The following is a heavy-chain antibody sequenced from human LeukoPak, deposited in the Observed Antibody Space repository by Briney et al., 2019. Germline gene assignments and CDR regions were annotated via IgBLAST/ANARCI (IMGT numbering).Heavy chain of an antibody. CDR1: GFTFSNYR. Sequence: PGGSLRLSCVASGFTFSNYRMIWVRQGPGKGLEWVSSINGISSYIVYADSVEGRFTISRDNAKNSLYLQMSSLRAEDTAMYYCARENGGNSDYDYWGQGTLVTVSS. J-gene: IGHJ4*02. CDR3: ARENGGNSDYDY. CDR2: INGISSYI. V-gene: IGHV3-21*06. D-gene: IGHD4-23*01.